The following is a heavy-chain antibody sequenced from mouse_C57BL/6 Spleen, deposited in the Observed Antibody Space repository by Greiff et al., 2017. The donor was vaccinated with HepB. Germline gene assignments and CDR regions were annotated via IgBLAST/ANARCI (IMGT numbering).Heavy chain of an antibody. D-gene: IGHD3-2*02. CDR2: IYPGDGDT. CDR3: AGQLRLRRYFDY. J-gene: IGHJ2*01. V-gene: IGHV1-80*01. CDR1: GYAFSSYW. Sequence: VQLQQSGAELVKPGASVKISCKASGYAFSSYWMNWVKQRPGKGLEWIGQIYPGDGDTNYNGKFKGKATLTADKSSSTAYMQLSSLTSEDSAVYFCAGQLRLRRYFDYWGQGTTLTVSS.